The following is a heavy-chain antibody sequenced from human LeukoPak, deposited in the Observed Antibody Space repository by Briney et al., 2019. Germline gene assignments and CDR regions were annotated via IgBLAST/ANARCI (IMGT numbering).Heavy chain of an antibody. CDR1: GGSFSGYY. D-gene: IGHD3-10*01. CDR2: INHSGST. V-gene: IGHV4-34*01. Sequence: KTSETLSLTCAVYGGSFSGYYWSWIRQPPGKGLEWIGEINHSGSTNYNLSLKSRVTISVDTSKNQFSLKLSSVTAADTAVYYCASESSPSPYYYYGMDVWGKGTTVTVSS. CDR3: ASESSPSPYYYYGMDV. J-gene: IGHJ6*04.